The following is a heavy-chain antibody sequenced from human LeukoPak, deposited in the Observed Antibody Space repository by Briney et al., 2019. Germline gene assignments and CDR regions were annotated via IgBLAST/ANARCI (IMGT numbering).Heavy chain of an antibody. D-gene: IGHD3-10*01. J-gene: IGHJ4*02. CDR2: ISGSDGST. V-gene: IGHV3-23*01. Sequence: GGSLRLSCAASGFTFSSYGMSWVRQAPGKGLEWVSGISGSDGSTYYADSVKGRFTISRDNSKNMLYLQMNSLRAEDTAVYYCAKDNYGSSVYWGQGTLVTVSS. CDR1: GFTFSSYG. CDR3: AKDNYGSSVY.